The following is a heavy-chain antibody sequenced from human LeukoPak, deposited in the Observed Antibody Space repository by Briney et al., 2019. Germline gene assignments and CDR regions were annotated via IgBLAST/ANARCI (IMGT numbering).Heavy chain of an antibody. CDR3: ALEQGGDFDY. CDR1: GYTFTGYY. V-gene: IGHV1-2*02. CDR2: INPNSGGT. D-gene: IGHD1-26*01. J-gene: IGHJ4*02. Sequence: GASVKVSCKASGYTFTGYYMHWVRQAPGQGLEWMGWINPNSGGTNYAQKFQGRVTMTEDTSTDTAYMELSSLRSEDTAVYYCALEQGGDFDYWGQGTLVTVSS.